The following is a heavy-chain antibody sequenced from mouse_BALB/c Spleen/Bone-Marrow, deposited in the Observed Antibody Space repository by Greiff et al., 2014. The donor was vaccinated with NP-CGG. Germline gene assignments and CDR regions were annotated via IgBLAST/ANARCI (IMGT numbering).Heavy chain of an antibody. D-gene: IGHD1-1*01. V-gene: IGHV3-1*02. CDR2: IHYSGST. J-gene: IGHJ1*01. CDR1: GYSITGGYS. Sequence: VQLQQSGPDLVKPSQSLSLTCTVTGYSITGGYSWHWIRQFPGNKLEWMGYIHYSGSTNYNPSLKSRISITRDTSKNQFFLQLNSVTTEDTATYYCARRGLDYYGSSYWYFDVWGAGTTVTVSS. CDR3: ARRGLDYYGSSYWYFDV.